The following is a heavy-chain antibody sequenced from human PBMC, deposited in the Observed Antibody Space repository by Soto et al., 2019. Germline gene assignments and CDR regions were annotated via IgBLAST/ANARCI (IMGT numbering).Heavy chain of an antibody. Sequence: GGSLRLSCAASGFTFSSYAMSWVRQAPGKGLEWVSAISGSCGSTYYADSVKGRFTISRDNSKNTLYLQMNSLRAEDTAVYHCAGITIFGVVINWFDPWGQGTLVTVSS. CDR3: AGITIFGVVINWFDP. V-gene: IGHV3-23*01. J-gene: IGHJ5*02. CDR1: GFTFSSYA. D-gene: IGHD3-3*01. CDR2: ISGSCGST.